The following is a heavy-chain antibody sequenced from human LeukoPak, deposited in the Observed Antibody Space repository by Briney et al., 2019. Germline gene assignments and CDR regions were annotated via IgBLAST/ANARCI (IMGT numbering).Heavy chain of an antibody. J-gene: IGHJ5*02. V-gene: IGHV1-2*02. CDR1: GYTFTGYY. CDR2: INPNSGGT. CDR3: ARDPLTTTVVTGWFDP. D-gene: IGHD4-23*01. Sequence: ASVKVSCKASGYTFTGYYMHWVRQAPGQGLEWMGWINPNSGGTNYAQKFQGRVTMTRDTSISTAYMELRSLRSDDTAVYYCARDPLTTTVVTGWFDPWGQGTLVTVSS.